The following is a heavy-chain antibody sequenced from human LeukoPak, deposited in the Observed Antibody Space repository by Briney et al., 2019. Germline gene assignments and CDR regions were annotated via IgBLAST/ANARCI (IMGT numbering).Heavy chain of an antibody. CDR2: INPDSGDT. J-gene: IGHJ4*02. Sequence: ASVKVSCKASGYTFTGYYIYWVRQAPGQGLEWMGWINPDSGDTNYAQKLQGRVTMTRDTSISTAYMELSRLKSDDTAVYYCARGTGEGYTYGRYYFDYWGQGTLVTVSS. V-gene: IGHV1-2*02. D-gene: IGHD5-18*01. CDR3: ARGTGEGYTYGRYYFDY. CDR1: GYTFTGYY.